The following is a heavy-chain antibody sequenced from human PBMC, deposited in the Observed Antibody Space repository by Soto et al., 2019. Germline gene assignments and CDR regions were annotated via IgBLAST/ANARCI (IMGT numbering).Heavy chain of an antibody. CDR1: GFTFDDYA. Sequence: GGSLRLSCAASGFTFDDYAMHWVRQAPGKGLEWLSGISWNSGSLGYADSVKGRFTISRDNAKNSLYLQMNSLRAEDTALYYCAKDMSSGYQGDAFDIWGQGTRVTVS. CDR2: ISWNSGSL. D-gene: IGHD3-22*01. CDR3: AKDMSSGYQGDAFDI. J-gene: IGHJ3*02. V-gene: IGHV3-9*01.